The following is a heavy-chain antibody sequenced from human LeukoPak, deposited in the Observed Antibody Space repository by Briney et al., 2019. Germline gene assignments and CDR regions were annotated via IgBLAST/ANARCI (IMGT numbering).Heavy chain of an antibody. Sequence: SETLSLTCTVSGGSISSRNYYWGRIRQPPGKGLEWIGGVYYTGTTYSNPSLKSRVTISVDTSKNQFSLRLSPVTAADTAVYYCARHVSVAVTNFFDYWGQGTLVTVSS. CDR1: GGSISSRNYY. CDR3: ARHVSVAVTNFFDY. CDR2: VYYTGTT. V-gene: IGHV4-39*01. J-gene: IGHJ4*02. D-gene: IGHD6-19*01.